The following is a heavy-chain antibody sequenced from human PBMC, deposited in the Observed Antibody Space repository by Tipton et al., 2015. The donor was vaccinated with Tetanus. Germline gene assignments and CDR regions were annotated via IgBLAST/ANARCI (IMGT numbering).Heavy chain of an antibody. CDR3: AKRGQQWVVSSYFDS. Sequence: SLRLSCAASGFTFRSYGMHWVRQAPGKGLEWVAVLWFDGGDEYYADSVKGRFTISRDNSKNTVFLQMNSLRADDTAVYFCAKRGQQWVVSSYFDSWGQGTLVAVSS. CDR1: GFTFRSYG. CDR2: LWFDGGDE. V-gene: IGHV3-33*06. J-gene: IGHJ4*01. D-gene: IGHD6-19*01.